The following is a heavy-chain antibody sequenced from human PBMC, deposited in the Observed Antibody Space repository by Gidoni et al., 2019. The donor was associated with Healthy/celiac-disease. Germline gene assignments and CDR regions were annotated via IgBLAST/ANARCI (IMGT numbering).Heavy chain of an antibody. V-gene: IGHV3-64D*08. CDR2: ISSNGGST. CDR3: VILYIVGATTLNY. J-gene: IGHJ4*02. D-gene: IGHD1-26*01. CDR1: GFTFSSYA. Sequence: EVQLVESGGGLVQPGGSLRLSCSASGFTFSSYAMHWVRQAPGKGLEYVSAISSNGGSTYYADSVKGRFTISRDNSKNTLYLQMSSLRAEDTAVYYCVILYIVGATTLNYWGQGTLVTVSS.